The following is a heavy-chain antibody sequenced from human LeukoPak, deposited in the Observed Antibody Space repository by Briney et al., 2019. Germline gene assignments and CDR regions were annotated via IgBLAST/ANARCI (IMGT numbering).Heavy chain of an antibody. D-gene: IGHD3-22*01. J-gene: IGHJ4*02. CDR3: AREGYYDSSGLDY. Sequence: PLETLSLTCTVSGGSISSHYWSWIRQPPGKGLEWIGYIYYSGSTNYNPSLKSRVTISVDTSKNRFSLKLSSVTAADTAVYYRAREGYYDSSGLDYWGQGTLVTVSS. CDR2: IYYSGST. V-gene: IGHV4-59*11. CDR1: GGSISSHY.